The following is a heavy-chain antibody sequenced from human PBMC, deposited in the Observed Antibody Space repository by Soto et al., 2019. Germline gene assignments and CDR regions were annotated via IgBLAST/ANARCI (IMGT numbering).Heavy chain of an antibody. J-gene: IGHJ3*02. Sequence: QVQLQESGPGLVKPSQTLSLTCTVSGGSISSGGYYWSWIRQHPGKGLEWIGYIYYSGSTSYNPSLKNRVTISVDTSKNQFSLKLSSVTAADTAVYYCARDTYYYDSSGPPVDAFDIWGQGTMVTVSS. V-gene: IGHV4-31*03. CDR2: IYYSGST. CDR3: ARDTYYYDSSGPPVDAFDI. D-gene: IGHD3-22*01. CDR1: GGSISSGGYY.